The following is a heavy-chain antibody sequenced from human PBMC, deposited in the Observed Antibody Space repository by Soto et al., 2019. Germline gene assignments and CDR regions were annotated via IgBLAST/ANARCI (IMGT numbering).Heavy chain of an antibody. D-gene: IGHD3-10*01. CDR2: ISSSSSYT. CDR1: GFTFSDYY. J-gene: IGHJ6*02. Sequence: GGSLRLSCAASGFTFSDYYMSWIRQAPGKGLEWVSYISSSSSYTNYADSVKGRFTIPRDNAKNSLYLQMNSLRAEDTAVYYCARAPSGSHYGMDVWGQGTTVTVSS. V-gene: IGHV3-11*06. CDR3: ARAPSGSHYGMDV.